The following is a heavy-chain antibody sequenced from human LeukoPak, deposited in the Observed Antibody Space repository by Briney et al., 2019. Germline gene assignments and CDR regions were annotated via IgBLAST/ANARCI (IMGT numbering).Heavy chain of an antibody. CDR1: GGTFSSYA. D-gene: IGHD3-10*01. V-gene: IGHV1-69*04. J-gene: IGHJ4*02. CDR2: IIPILGIA. CDR3: ARSPEIMGSFDY. Sequence: SVKVSCKASGGTFSSYAISWVRQAPGQGLEWMGRIIPILGIANYAQKFQGRVTITADKSTSTAYMELSRLRSEDTAVYYCARSPEIMGSFDYWGQGTLVTVSS.